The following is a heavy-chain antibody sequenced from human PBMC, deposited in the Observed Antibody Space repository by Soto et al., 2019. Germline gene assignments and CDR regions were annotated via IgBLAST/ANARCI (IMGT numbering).Heavy chain of an antibody. Sequence: HPGGSLRLSCAASGFTFSGSAMHWVRQASGKGLEWVGRIRSKANSYATAYAASVKGRFTISRDDSKNTAYLQMNSLKTEDTAVYYCTSPLRGTLAAAGKWSSDYWGQGTLVTVSS. V-gene: IGHV3-73*01. CDR3: TSPLRGTLAAAGKWSSDY. CDR1: GFTFSGSA. D-gene: IGHD6-13*01. J-gene: IGHJ4*02. CDR2: IRSKANSYAT.